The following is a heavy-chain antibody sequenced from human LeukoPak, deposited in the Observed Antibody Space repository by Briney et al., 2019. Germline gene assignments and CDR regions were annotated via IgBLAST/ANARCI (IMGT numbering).Heavy chain of an antibody. CDR1: GFSLSTNGVG. D-gene: IGHD3-10*01. CDR3: AYSRRGAPIGIEHYYFDS. CDR2: IYFDDDV. J-gene: IGHJ4*02. Sequence: SGPTLVKPTQTLTLTCTFSGFSLSTNGVGVGWIHQPPGKALEWLALIYFDDDVRYSPSLKSRLTIIRDTCKNQVVLTMTNMDPMDTATFFCAYSRRGAPIGIEHYYFDSWGQGTLVTVSS. V-gene: IGHV2-5*02.